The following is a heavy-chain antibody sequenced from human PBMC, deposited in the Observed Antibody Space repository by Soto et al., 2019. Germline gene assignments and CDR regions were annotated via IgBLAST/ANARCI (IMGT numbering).Heavy chain of an antibody. CDR1: GFTFSSYW. J-gene: IGHJ4*02. CDR3: AREFAGDSSSRHLDY. Sequence: PGGSLRLSCAASGFTFSSYWMHWVRQAPGKGPVWVSRINSDGSSTSYADSVKGRFTISRDNAKNTLYLQMNSLRAEDTAVYYCAREFAGDSSSRHLDYWGRGTLVTVSS. V-gene: IGHV3-74*01. D-gene: IGHD6-13*01. CDR2: INSDGSST.